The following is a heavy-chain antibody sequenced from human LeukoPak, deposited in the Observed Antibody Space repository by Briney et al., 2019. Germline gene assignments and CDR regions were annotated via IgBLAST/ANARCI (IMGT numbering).Heavy chain of an antibody. D-gene: IGHD1-1*01. CDR1: GFTFDDYA. CDR2: INWNGDST. Sequence: GGFLRLSCAASGFTFDDYAMSWVRQAPGKGLEWVSGINWNGDSTGYADSVKGRFTISRDNAKNSLYLQMNSLRAEDTALYYCAKTGNPNYYFYYMDVWGKGTTVTVSS. J-gene: IGHJ6*03. V-gene: IGHV3-20*04. CDR3: AKTGNPNYYFYYMDV.